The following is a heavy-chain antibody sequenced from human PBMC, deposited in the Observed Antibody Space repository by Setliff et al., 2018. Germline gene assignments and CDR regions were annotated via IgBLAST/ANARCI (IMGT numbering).Heavy chain of an antibody. CDR2: IIPFLDVT. J-gene: IGHJ4*02. V-gene: IGHV1-69*10. CDR3: AREGVGWGFDS. CDR1: GGTFSSNG. Sequence: GASVKVSCKASGGTFSSNGISWVRQAPGQGLEWMGGIIPFLDVTKYAQNFQDRVTFTADKSTNTAFMEMRSLRSDDTAVYYCAREGVGWGFDSWGQGTLGHRLL. D-gene: IGHD6-19*01.